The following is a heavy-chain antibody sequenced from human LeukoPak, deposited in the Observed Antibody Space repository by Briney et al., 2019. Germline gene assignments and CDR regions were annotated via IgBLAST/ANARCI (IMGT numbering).Heavy chain of an antibody. D-gene: IGHD3-10*01. CDR1: GFTFSSYG. CDR2: IWYDGSNK. V-gene: IGHV3-33*01. Sequence: PGRSLRLSCAASGFTFSSYGMHWVRQAPGKGLEWVAVIWYDGSNKYYADSVKGRFTISRDNSKNTLYLQMNSLRAEDTAVYYCARDGGSGVLNPFDYWGQGALVTVSS. CDR3: ARDGGSGVLNPFDY. J-gene: IGHJ4*02.